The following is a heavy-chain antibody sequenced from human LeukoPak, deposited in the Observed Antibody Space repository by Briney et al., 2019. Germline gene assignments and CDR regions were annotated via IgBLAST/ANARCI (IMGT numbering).Heavy chain of an antibody. CDR2: INPNSGGT. Sequence: ASVKVSCKASGYTFTGYYMRWVRQASGQGLEWMGWINPNSGGTDYAQKFQGRVTMTRDTSISTAYMELNRLRSDDTAVYYCASRDGPQGGFDYWGQGTLVTVSS. CDR1: GYTFTGYY. J-gene: IGHJ4*02. V-gene: IGHV1-2*02. D-gene: IGHD5-24*01. CDR3: ASRDGPQGGFDY.